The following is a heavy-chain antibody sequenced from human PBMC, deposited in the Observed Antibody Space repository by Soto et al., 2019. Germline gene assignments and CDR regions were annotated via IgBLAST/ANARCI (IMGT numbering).Heavy chain of an antibody. CDR3: ARDRGSGWYWFDP. Sequence: RSETLSPTCTVPVGSISRYYSSWIRLLPWKVLEWIGYIYYSGSTNYNHSLKSRVTISVDTSKNQFSLKLSSVTAADTAVYYCARDRGSGWYWFDPWGQGTLVSVS. CDR2: IYYSGST. D-gene: IGHD6-19*01. J-gene: IGHJ5*02. V-gene: IGHV4-59*01. CDR1: VGSISRYY.